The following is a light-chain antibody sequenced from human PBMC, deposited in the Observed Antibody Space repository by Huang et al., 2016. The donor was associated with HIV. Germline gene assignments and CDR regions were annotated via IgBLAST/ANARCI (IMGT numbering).Light chain of an antibody. CDR2: KAS. J-gene: IGKJ1*01. Sequence: DIQMTQSPSTLSASVGDRVTITCRASQSISSWLAWYQKKTGKAPKRLIYKASSLESGVPSRFSGSGSGTEFTLTISSLQPDDFATYYCQQYNSYSPWTFGQGTKVEIK. CDR3: QQYNSYSPWT. V-gene: IGKV1-5*03. CDR1: QSISSW.